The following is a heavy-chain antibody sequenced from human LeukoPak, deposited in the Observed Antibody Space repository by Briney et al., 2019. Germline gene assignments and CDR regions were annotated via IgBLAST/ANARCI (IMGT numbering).Heavy chain of an antibody. V-gene: IGHV1-2*02. Sequence: AASVKVSCKASGYTFTSYYMHWVRQAPGQGLEWMGWINPNSGGTNYAQKFQGRVTMTRDTPISTAYMELSRLRSDDTAVYYCAREVAAGSFDYWGQGTLVTVSS. CDR2: INPNSGGT. J-gene: IGHJ4*02. CDR1: GYTFTSYY. D-gene: IGHD6-13*01. CDR3: AREVAAGSFDY.